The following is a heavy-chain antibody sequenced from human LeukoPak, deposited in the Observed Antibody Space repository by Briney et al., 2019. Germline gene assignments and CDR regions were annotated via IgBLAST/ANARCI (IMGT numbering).Heavy chain of an antibody. CDR2: IYYSGST. V-gene: IGHV4-39*01. CDR3: ARHQDIVLMVYATNQPFDY. CDR1: GGSISSSSYY. D-gene: IGHD2-8*01. Sequence: PSETLSLTCTVSGGSISSSSYYWGWIRQPPGKGLEWIGSIYYSGSTYYNPSLNSRVTISVDTSKNQFSLKLSSVTAADTAVYYCARHQDIVLMVYATNQPFDYWGQGTLVTVSS. J-gene: IGHJ4*02.